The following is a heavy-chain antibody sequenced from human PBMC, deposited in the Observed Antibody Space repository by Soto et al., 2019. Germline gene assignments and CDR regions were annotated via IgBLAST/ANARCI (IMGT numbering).Heavy chain of an antibody. D-gene: IGHD1-7*01. CDR1: GDSVSSNRAA. J-gene: IGHJ6*03. CDR2: TYYRSRWYN. CDR3: GGTTSRYWYYMDV. Sequence: QVQLQESGPGLVKPSQTLSLTCAISGDSVSSNRAAWNWIRQSPSRGLEWMGRTYYRSRWYNDFAVSVRRRMTVQPDTSENRCSLQLTSVTPEDTAVYYCGGTTSRYWYYMDVWGKGTTVTVSS. V-gene: IGHV6-1*01.